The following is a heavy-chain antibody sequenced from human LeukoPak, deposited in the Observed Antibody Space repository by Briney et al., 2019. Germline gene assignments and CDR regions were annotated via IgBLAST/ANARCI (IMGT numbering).Heavy chain of an antibody. CDR1: GYSFSTHW. CDR2: INPSGGFT. CDR3: ARGTSSGYFQLYFDY. J-gene: IGHJ4*02. V-gene: IGHV1-46*01. D-gene: IGHD3-22*01. Sequence: ASVKVSCKASGYSFSTHWMHWVRQAPGQGLEWMGIINPSGGFTSYAQKLQGRVTVTRDMSTSTVYMELSNLRSEDTAVYYCARGTSSGYFQLYFDYWGQGTLVTVSS.